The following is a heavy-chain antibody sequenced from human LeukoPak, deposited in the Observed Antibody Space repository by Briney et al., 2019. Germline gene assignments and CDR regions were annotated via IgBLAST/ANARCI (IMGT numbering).Heavy chain of an antibody. CDR3: ARHYYDSSGYRRDYYFDS. V-gene: IGHV4-39*01. J-gene: IGHJ4*02. CDR2: ILYSGNT. Sequence: SETLSLTCTVPGVSITSSTDYWGWIRQPPGKGLEWIGSILYSGNTYYNPSLRSRLTMSIDTSKHQFSLRLSSVTAADTATYYCARHYYDSSGYRRDYYFDSWGQGTLVTVSS. D-gene: IGHD3-22*01. CDR1: GVSITSSTDY.